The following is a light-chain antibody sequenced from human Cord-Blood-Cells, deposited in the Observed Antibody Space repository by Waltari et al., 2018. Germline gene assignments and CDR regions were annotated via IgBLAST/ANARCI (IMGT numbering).Light chain of an antibody. J-gene: IGLJ1*01. CDR1: RSNIGAGYD. CDR3: QSYDSSLSGYV. Sequence: QSVLTQPPSVSGAPGQRVTISCTGSRSNIGAGYDVHWYQPLPGTAPKLLIYGNSNRPSGVPDRFSGSKSGTSASLAITGLQAEDEADYYCQSYDSSLSGYVFGTGTKVTVL. V-gene: IGLV1-40*01. CDR2: GNS.